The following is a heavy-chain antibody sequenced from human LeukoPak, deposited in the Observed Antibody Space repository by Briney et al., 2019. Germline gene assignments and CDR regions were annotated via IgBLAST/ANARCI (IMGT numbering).Heavy chain of an antibody. Sequence: GGSLRLSCAASGFTFSNAWLSWGRQAPGPGLEWVGRIKSKTDGGTTDYAAPVKGRFTISRDDSKDTLYLQMNSLKTEETAVYYCTTVVVVPAAMYFDCWGQGTLVTVSS. CDR1: GFTFSNAW. J-gene: IGHJ4*02. V-gene: IGHV3-15*01. CDR2: IKSKTDGGTT. D-gene: IGHD2-2*01. CDR3: TTVVVVPAAMYFDC.